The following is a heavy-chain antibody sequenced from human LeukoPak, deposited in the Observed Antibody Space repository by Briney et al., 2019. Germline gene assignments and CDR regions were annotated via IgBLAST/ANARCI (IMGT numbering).Heavy chain of an antibody. D-gene: IGHD2-15*01. CDR2: ISGPGYPI. CDR1: GVTFSDYY. CDR3: ASVVGASLTIRFDL. J-gene: IGHJ4*02. V-gene: IGHV3-11*01. Sequence: PGGSLRLSCQASGVTFSDYYMSWLRQAPGKGVEWIAYISGPGYPIYHADSVKGRFTISRDNAERSLYLQMNSLRVEDTAVYYCASVVGASLTIRFDLWGPGTLVTVSS.